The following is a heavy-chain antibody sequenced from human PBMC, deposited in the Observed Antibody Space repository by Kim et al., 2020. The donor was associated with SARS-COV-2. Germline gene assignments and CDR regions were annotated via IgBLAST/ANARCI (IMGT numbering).Heavy chain of an antibody. Sequence: GGSLRLSCAASGFTFSSYAMHWVRQAPGKGLEWVAVISYDGSNKYYADSVKGRFTISRDNSKNTLYLQMNSLRAEDTAVYYCARGKTGYCSSTSCLGGNAFDIWGQGTMVTVSS. CDR3: ARGKTGYCSSTSCLGGNAFDI. D-gene: IGHD2-2*01. CDR2: ISYDGSNK. V-gene: IGHV3-30*04. J-gene: IGHJ3*02. CDR1: GFTFSSYA.